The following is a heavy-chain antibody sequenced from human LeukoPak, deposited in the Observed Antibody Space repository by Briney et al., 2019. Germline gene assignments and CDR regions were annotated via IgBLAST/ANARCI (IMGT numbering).Heavy chain of an antibody. V-gene: IGHV1-2*02. CDR3: TIRVPSEYYFDY. D-gene: IGHD1-1*01. Sequence: ASVKVSCKASGYTFTGYYMHWVRQAPGQGLEWMGWINPNSGGTNYAQKFQGRVTMTRDTSISTAYMELRSLRSDDTAVYYCTIRVPSEYYFDYWGQGTLVTVSS. CDR2: INPNSGGT. CDR1: GYTFTGYY. J-gene: IGHJ4*02.